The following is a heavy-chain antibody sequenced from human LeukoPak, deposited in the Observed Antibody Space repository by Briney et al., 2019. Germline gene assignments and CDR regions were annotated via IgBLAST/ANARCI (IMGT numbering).Heavy chain of an antibody. Sequence: GGSLRLSCAASGFTFSSYWMSWVRQAPGKGLEWVANIKQDGSEKYYVDSVKGRFTISRDNAKNSPYLQMNSLRAEDTAVYYCARTLRITIFGVVIHNWFDPWGQGTLVTVSS. J-gene: IGHJ5*02. CDR2: IKQDGSEK. D-gene: IGHD3-3*01. CDR1: GFTFSSYW. V-gene: IGHV3-7*01. CDR3: ARTLRITIFGVVIHNWFDP.